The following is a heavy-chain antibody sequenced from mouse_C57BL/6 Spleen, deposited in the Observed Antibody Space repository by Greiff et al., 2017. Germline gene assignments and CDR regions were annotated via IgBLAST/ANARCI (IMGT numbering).Heavy chain of an antibody. V-gene: IGHV3-8*01. CDR2: ISYSGST. CDR3: ARRELGGGYAMDY. J-gene: IGHJ4*01. CDR1: GYSITSDY. Sequence: EVKLVESGPGLAKPSQTLSLTCSVTGYSITSDYWNWIRKFPGNKLEYMGYISYSGSTYYNPSLKSRISITRDTSKNQYYLQLNSVTTEDTATDYCARRELGGGYAMDYWGQGTSVTVSS.